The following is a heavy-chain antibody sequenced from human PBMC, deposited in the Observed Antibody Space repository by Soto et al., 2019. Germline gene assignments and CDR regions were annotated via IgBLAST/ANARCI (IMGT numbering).Heavy chain of an antibody. CDR2: ISARGGLK. V-gene: IGHV3-23*01. Sequence: EVQLSESGGDLRQPGGSLRLSCSAPGFTFTNYAMTGVRQTPGKGLEWVSGISARGGLKDYADSVQGRFTVSRNNFKNILYLQMDNLGDGDTALYYCAREVGAPSGWLDPWGQGTQVTVSS. J-gene: IGHJ5*02. CDR3: AREVGAPSGWLDP. CDR1: GFTFTNYA. D-gene: IGHD1-26*01.